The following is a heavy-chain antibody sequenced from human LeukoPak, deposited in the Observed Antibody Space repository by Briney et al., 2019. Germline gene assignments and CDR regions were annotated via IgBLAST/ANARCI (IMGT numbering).Heavy chain of an antibody. CDR3: ARGHLVVVTANRPGAFDI. J-gene: IGHJ3*02. D-gene: IGHD2-21*02. Sequence: SETLSLTCTVSGDSISSYFWTWIRQPAGKGLEWIGRIYTSGTSNYNPSLKSRVTMSIDTPKNHFSLNLSSVTAADTAVYYCARGHLVVVTANRPGAFDIWGQGTMVTVSS. CDR1: GDSISSYF. CDR2: IYTSGTS. V-gene: IGHV4-4*07.